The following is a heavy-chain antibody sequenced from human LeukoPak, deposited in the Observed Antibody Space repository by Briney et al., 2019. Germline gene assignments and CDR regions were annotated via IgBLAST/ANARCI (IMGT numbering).Heavy chain of an antibody. Sequence: PSETLSLTCTVSGGSISSYYWSWIRQPPGKGLEWIGYIYYSGSTNYNPSLKSRVTISVDTSKNQFSLKLSSVTAADTAVYYCARSITIFGVGLDPWGQGTLVTVSS. V-gene: IGHV4-59*08. D-gene: IGHD3-3*01. CDR1: GGSISSYY. CDR3: ARSITIFGVGLDP. J-gene: IGHJ5*02. CDR2: IYYSGST.